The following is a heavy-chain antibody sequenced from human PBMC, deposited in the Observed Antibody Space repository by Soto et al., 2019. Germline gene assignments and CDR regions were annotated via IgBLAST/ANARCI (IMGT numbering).Heavy chain of an antibody. CDR3: ARDRYSSGWYDLDY. Sequence: QVQLVESGGGVVQPGRSLRLSCGASGFTFSSYGMHWVRQAPGKGLEWVAVIWYDGSNKYYADSVKGRFTISRDNSKNTLYLQMNSLRAEDTAVYYCARDRYSSGWYDLDYWGQGTLVTVSS. CDR1: GFTFSSYG. CDR2: IWYDGSNK. V-gene: IGHV3-33*01. D-gene: IGHD6-19*01. J-gene: IGHJ4*02.